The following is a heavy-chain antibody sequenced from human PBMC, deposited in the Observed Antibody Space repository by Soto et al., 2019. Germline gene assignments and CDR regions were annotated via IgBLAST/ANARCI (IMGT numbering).Heavy chain of an antibody. V-gene: IGHV3-7*01. D-gene: IGHD5-12*01. CDR3: ARVEPYSGYDPFDY. CDR1: GFTFSSYW. CDR2: IKQDGSEK. Sequence: PGGSLRLSCAASGFTFSSYWMSWVRQAPGKGLEWVANIKQDGSEKYYVDSVKGRFTISRDNAKNSLYLQMNSLRAEDTAVYYCARVEPYSGYDPFDYWGQGTLVTVSS. J-gene: IGHJ4*02.